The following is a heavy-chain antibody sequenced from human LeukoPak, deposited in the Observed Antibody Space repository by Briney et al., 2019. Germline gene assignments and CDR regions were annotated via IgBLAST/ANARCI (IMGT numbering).Heavy chain of an antibody. Sequence: ASVKVSCKASGYTFTGYYMHWVRQAPGQGLEWMGWINPNSGGTNYAQKFQGRVTMTRDTSISTAYMQLSRLRSDDMAVYYCARGSFCSSTSCTDYFDYWGQGTLVTVSS. J-gene: IGHJ4*02. CDR1: GYTFTGYY. CDR3: ARGSFCSSTSCTDYFDY. CDR2: INPNSGGT. D-gene: IGHD2-2*01. V-gene: IGHV1-2*02.